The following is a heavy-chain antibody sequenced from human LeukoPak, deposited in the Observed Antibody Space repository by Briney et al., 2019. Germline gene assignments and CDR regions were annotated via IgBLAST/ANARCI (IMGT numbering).Heavy chain of an antibody. V-gene: IGHV3-30-3*01. D-gene: IGHD3-16*01. CDR1: GFTVRGYT. J-gene: IGHJ3*02. Sequence: GRSLRLSWAASGFTVRGYTMHWVRRAPGTGLEWVGLVTFDGSNKYYAESVKGRFTISRDNSENTLWLQMNSLGVEDTTVYYCARDGQGGETDAFDIWGQGTMVTVSS. CDR2: VTFDGSNK. CDR3: ARDGQGGETDAFDI.